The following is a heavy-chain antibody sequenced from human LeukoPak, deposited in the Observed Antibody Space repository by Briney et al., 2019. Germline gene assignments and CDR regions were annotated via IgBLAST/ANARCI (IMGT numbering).Heavy chain of an antibody. D-gene: IGHD2-15*01. CDR1: GGSIITNNYY. CDR3: ARHRYCSGGSCYDGAFDI. J-gene: IGHJ3*02. CDR2: LYYSGST. V-gene: IGHV4-39*01. Sequence: SQTLSLTCTVSGGSIITNNYYWGWIRQPPGKGLEWIGSLYYSGSTHYNPSLKSRVAISVDTSKNQFSLKLSSVTAADTAVYYCARHRYCSGGSCYDGAFDIWGQGTMVTVSS.